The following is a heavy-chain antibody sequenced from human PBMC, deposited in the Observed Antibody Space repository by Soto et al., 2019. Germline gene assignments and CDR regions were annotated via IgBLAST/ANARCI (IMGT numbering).Heavy chain of an antibody. CDR1: GFTFSSYS. Sequence: EVQLVESGGGLVQPGGSLRLSCAASGFTFSSYSMNWVRQAPGKGLEWVSFISSSSSPIYYADSVKGRFTISRDNAKSSLFLQMNSLRDEDTAVYYCAREPSFCSGGNCYPYWGQGTLVTVSS. CDR2: ISSSSSPI. D-gene: IGHD2-15*01. J-gene: IGHJ4*02. V-gene: IGHV3-48*02. CDR3: AREPSFCSGGNCYPY.